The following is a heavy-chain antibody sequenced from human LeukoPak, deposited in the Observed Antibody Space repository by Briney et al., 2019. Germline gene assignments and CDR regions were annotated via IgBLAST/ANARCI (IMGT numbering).Heavy chain of an antibody. CDR1: GGSISSYY. CDR2: IYYRERT. V-gene: IGHV4-59*01. Sequence: SETLSLTCTVSGGSISSYYWIWIRQPPGKGLDWIGYIYYRERTNNNPSLKSRVTISVDTSKNHHSMKLSSVTAAATPVFYCGTGLGCTTASCYAAYIDSWGQGTLVTVSS. CDR3: GTGLGCTTASCYAAYIDS. D-gene: IGHD2-2*01. J-gene: IGHJ4*02.